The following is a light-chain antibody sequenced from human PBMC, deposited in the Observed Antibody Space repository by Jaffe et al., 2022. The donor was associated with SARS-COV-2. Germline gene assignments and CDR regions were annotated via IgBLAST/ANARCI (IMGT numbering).Light chain of an antibody. CDR1: SSDVGSYDL. CDR3: CSYGSSVV. J-gene: IGLJ3*02. V-gene: IGLV2-23*01. CDR2: EAS. Sequence: QSALTQPASVSGSPGQSITISCTGTSSDVGSYDLVSWYQQHPGKAPRLIIYEASKRPSGVSYRFAGSKSGNTASLTISGLQAEDEADYYCCSYGSSVVFGGGTKLTVL.